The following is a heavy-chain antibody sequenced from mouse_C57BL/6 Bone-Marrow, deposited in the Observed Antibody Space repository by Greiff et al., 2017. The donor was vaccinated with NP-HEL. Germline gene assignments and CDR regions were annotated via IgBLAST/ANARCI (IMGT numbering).Heavy chain of an antibody. Sequence: QVQLKESGAELARPGASVKLSCKASGYTFTSYGISWVKQRTGQGLEWIGEIYPRSGNTYYNEKFKGKATLTADKSSSTAYMELRSLTSEDSAVYFCARGEYYGSSWFAYWGQGTLVTVSA. CDR1: GYTFTSYG. CDR3: ARGEYYGSSWFAY. V-gene: IGHV1-81*01. J-gene: IGHJ3*01. D-gene: IGHD1-1*01. CDR2: IYPRSGNT.